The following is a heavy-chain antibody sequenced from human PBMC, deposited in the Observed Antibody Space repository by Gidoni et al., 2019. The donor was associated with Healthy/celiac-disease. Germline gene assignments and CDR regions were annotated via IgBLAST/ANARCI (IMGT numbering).Heavy chain of an antibody. D-gene: IGHD4-17*01. J-gene: IGHJ6*02. Sequence: QVQLVQSGAEVKKPGASVKVSCKVSGYTLPELSMHWVRQAPGKGLEWMGGFDPEDGETIYAQKFQGRVTMTEDTSTDIAYMELSSLRSEDTAVYYCATSFLKVTNVYYYYYYGMDVWGQGTTVTVSS. CDR2: FDPEDGET. V-gene: IGHV1-24*01. CDR3: ATSFLKVTNVYYYYYYGMDV. CDR1: GYTLPELS.